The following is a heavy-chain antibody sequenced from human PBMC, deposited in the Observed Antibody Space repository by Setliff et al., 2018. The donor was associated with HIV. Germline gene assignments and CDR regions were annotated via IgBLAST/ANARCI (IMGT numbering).Heavy chain of an antibody. CDR3: VSQPESRWQIEY. V-gene: IGHV4-61*09. CDR2: IYTSGST. CDR1: GGSISSGSYY. J-gene: IGHJ4*02. Sequence: NPSETLSLTCTVSGGSISSGSYYWSWIRQPAGKGLEWIGHIYTSGSTNYNPSLKSRVTISVGTSNNHFSLKLRSVTAADTAVYYCVSQPESRWQIEYWGQGTLVTVSS. D-gene: IGHD3-10*01.